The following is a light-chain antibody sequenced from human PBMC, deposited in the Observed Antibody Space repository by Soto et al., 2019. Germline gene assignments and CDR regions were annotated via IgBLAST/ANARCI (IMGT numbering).Light chain of an antibody. CDR2: GNS. CDR1: SSNIGAGYD. Sequence: QSVLTQPPSVSGAPGQRVTISCTGSSSNIGAGYDVKWYQQLPGTAHKLLIYGNSHRPSGVPDRFSGSKSGTSASLAITGLQAEDEADYYCQSYDSSLSGWVFGGGTKLTVL. V-gene: IGLV1-40*01. J-gene: IGLJ3*02. CDR3: QSYDSSLSGWV.